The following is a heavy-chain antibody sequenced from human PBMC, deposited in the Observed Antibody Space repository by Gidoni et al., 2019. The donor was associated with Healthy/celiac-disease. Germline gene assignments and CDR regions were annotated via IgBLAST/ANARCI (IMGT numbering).Heavy chain of an antibody. CDR2: ISAYNGNT. J-gene: IGHJ5*02. CDR3: ARPHDYGDSPYNWFDP. V-gene: IGHV1-18*01. D-gene: IGHD4-17*01. CDR1: GYTFTSYG. Sequence: QVQLVQSGAEVKKPGASVKVSCKASGYTFTSYGISWVRQAPGQGLEWMGRISAYNGNTNYAQKLQGRVTMTTDTSTSTAYMELRSLRSDDTAVYYCARPHDYGDSPYNWFDPWGQGTLVTVSS.